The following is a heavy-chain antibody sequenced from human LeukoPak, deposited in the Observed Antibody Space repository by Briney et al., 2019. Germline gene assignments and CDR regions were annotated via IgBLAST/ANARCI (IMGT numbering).Heavy chain of an antibody. CDR3: AKVGYCSSSSCYGVDAFDI. V-gene: IGHV3-23*01. D-gene: IGHD2-2*01. CDR2: ISGSGSTT. J-gene: IGHJ3*02. CDR1: GFSFSSYY. Sequence: GGSLSLSCAASGFSFSSYYMSWVRQPPGKGLEWVSAISGSGSTTYYTDSMKGRITISRDNSKNTLFLQIHILRAEATAVYYYAKVGYCSSSSCYGVDAFDIWGQGTMVTVSS.